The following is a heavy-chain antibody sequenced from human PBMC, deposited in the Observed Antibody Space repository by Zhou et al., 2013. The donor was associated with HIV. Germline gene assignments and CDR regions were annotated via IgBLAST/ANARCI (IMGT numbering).Heavy chain of an antibody. J-gene: IGHJ4*02. CDR3: ARDEGLEVTAIDF. V-gene: IGHV1-46*01. Sequence: QVQLVQSESEVKWPGASVRISCKTSGYTFTKYLIHWIRQAPGQGPEVMGIINPLSGTITYAEKFRAKAIMTRDTATTTVFLFLPRLTSDDTAVYYCARDEGLEVTAIDFWGQGTLVTVSP. D-gene: IGHD2-21*02. CDR2: INPLSGTI. CDR1: GYTFTKYL.